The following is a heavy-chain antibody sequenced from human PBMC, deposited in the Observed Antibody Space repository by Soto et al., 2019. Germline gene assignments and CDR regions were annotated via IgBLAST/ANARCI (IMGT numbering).Heavy chain of an antibody. CDR2: IGSSSSYT. J-gene: IGHJ4*02. V-gene: IGHV3-11*05. D-gene: IGHD3-9*01. CDR1: GFPFSDYY. Sequence: QVQLEESGGDLVKPGGSLRLSCAASGFPFSDYYMSWIRQAPGKGLEWVSSIGSSSSYTNYADSVKGRFTISRDNAKNSLYLQRNSLRAEDTAVYYCARRRPTGYYNYWGQGSLVTASA. CDR3: ARRRPTGYYNY.